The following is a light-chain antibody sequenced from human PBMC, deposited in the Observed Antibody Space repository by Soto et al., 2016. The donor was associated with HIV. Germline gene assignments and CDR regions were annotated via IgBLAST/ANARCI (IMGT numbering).Light chain of an antibody. J-gene: IGKJ4*01. CDR3: QKYNTAPNT. Sequence: LLIYAASTLQSGVPPRFSGSGSGTDFTLTINSLQPEDVATYYCQKYNTAPNTFGGGTRVEI. CDR2: AAS. V-gene: IGKV1-27*01.